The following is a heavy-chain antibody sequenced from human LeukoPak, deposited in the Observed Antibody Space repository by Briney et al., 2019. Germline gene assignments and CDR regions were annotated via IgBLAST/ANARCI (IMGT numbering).Heavy chain of an antibody. D-gene: IGHD2-15*01. CDR2: IQDDGSNK. CDR3: AKQMVERPHYYYMDV. CDR1: GFIFSSFG. Sequence: GGSLRLSCAASGFIFSSFGMHWVRQAPGMGLEWVAFIQDDGSNKFYADSVKGRFTISRDNSKNTLFLQMNSLRPEDTALYYCAKQMVERPHYYYMDVWGKGTTVTVSS. J-gene: IGHJ6*03. V-gene: IGHV3-30*02.